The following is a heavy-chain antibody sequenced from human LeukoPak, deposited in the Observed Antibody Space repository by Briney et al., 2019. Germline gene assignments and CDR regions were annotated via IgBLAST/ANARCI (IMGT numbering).Heavy chain of an antibody. V-gene: IGHV1-46*01. Sequence: ASVKVSCKASGYTFTSYHMHWVRQAPGQGLEWMGIINPSGGTTNYAQKFRGRVTMTRDMSTSTVYMELSSLRSEDTAVYYCTGRGSLFDYWGQGTLVTVSS. J-gene: IGHJ4*02. CDR1: GYTFTSYH. CDR3: TGRGSLFDY. CDR2: INPSGGTT. D-gene: IGHD1-14*01.